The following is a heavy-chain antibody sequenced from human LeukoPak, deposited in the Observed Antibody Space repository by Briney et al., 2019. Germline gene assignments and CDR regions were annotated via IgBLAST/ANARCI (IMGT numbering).Heavy chain of an antibody. CDR2: IYYSGST. J-gene: IGHJ5*02. V-gene: IGHV4-59*08. Sequence: SETLSLTCTVSGGSISSNYWSWIRQPPGKGLEWIGYIYYSGSTNYNPSLKSRVTISVDTSKNQFSLKLSSVTAADTAVYYCARLRRVVVVTATPNWFDPWGQGTLVTVSS. D-gene: IGHD2-15*01. CDR3: ARLRRVVVVTATPNWFDP. CDR1: GGSISSNY.